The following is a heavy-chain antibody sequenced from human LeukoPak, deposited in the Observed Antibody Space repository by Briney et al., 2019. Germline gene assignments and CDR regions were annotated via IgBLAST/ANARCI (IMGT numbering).Heavy chain of an antibody. V-gene: IGHV3-11*01. CDR2: ISSSGSTI. D-gene: IGHD1-26*01. J-gene: IGHJ3*02. CDR1: GFTFSDYY. CDR3: ASSSGSYYSHDAFDI. Sequence: GGSLRLSCTASGFTFSDYYMSWIRQAPGKGLERVSYISSSGSTIYYADSVKGRFTISRDNAKNSLYLQMNSLRAEDTAVCYCASSSGSYYSHDAFDIWGQGTMVTVSS.